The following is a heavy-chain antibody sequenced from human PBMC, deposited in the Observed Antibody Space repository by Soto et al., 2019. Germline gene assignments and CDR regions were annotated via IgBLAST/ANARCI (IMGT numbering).Heavy chain of an antibody. CDR1: GFTFSSYA. Sequence: EVQLLESGGGLVQPGGSLRLSCAASGFTFSSYAMSWVRQAPGQRLEWVSAISGSGGSTYYADSVKGRFTISRDNSKNTLYLQMNSLRAEDTAVYYCAKVRIVGAYFDYWGQGTLVTVSS. CDR3: AKVRIVGAYFDY. CDR2: ISGSGGST. D-gene: IGHD1-26*01. J-gene: IGHJ4*02. V-gene: IGHV3-23*01.